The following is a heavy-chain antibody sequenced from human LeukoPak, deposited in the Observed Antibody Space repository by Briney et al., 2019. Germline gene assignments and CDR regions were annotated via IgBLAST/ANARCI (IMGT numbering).Heavy chain of an antibody. Sequence: PSETLSLTCITSDDSISSSTYYWGWIRQPPGKGLEWIGTLYYSGKTYYNPSLKSRVTISVDTSKNQFSLKLSSVTAADTAVYYCARDKYTWFDPWGQGTLVTVSS. CDR1: DDSISSSTYY. D-gene: IGHD6-6*01. J-gene: IGHJ5*02. V-gene: IGHV4-39*07. CDR3: ARDKYTWFDP. CDR2: LYYSGKT.